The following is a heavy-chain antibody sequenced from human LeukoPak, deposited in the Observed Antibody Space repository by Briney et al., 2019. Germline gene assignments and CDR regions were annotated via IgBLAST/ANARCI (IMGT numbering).Heavy chain of an antibody. CDR1: GYTFTGYY. D-gene: IGHD3-10*01. Sequence: AASVKVSCKASGYTFTGYYMHWVRQAPGQGLEWMGWINPNSGGTNYAQKFQGRVTMTRDTSISTAYMELSRLRSDDTAVYYCARDRSMVRGVIKKMNWFDPWGQGTLVTVSS. V-gene: IGHV1-2*02. CDR3: ARDRSMVRGVIKKMNWFDP. J-gene: IGHJ5*02. CDR2: INPNSGGT.